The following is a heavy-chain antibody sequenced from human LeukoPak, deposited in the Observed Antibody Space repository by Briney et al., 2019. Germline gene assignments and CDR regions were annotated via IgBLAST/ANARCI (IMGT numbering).Heavy chain of an antibody. Sequence: GGSLRLSCAASGFTFSSYWMHWVRQAPGKGLVWVSRINSDGSSTSYADSVKGRFTISRDNAKNTLYLQMNSLRAEDTAVYYCARGGPSSGLGYWGQGTLVTVSS. D-gene: IGHD6-19*01. CDR3: ARGGPSSGLGY. CDR2: INSDGSST. V-gene: IGHV3-74*01. CDR1: GFTFSSYW. J-gene: IGHJ4*02.